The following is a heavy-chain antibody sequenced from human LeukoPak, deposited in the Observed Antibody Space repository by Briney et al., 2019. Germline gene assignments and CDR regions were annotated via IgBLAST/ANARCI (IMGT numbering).Heavy chain of an antibody. CDR3: ATRGRNIVVVPAATTSGAFDI. V-gene: IGHV4-39*01. D-gene: IGHD2-2*01. CDR1: GGSISSSSYY. CDR2: IYYSGST. Sequence: SETLSLTCTVSGGSISSSSYYWSWIRQPPGKGLEGVGSIYYSGSTYYNPSLKSRVTISVDTSKNQLTLRLSSVTAAATSEYSCATRGRNIVVVPAATTSGAFDIWGRGTMVTVSS. J-gene: IGHJ3*02.